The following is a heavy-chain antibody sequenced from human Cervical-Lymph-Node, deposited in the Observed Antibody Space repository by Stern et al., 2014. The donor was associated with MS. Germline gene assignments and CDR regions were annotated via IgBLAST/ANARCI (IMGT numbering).Heavy chain of an antibody. CDR1: GFSLSTSGMC. J-gene: IGHJ4*02. CDR2: IDGDDDK. Sequence: QIPLKESGPALVKPTQTLTLTCTFSGFSLSTSGMCPSWIRQPPGKALGWVALIDGDDDKYCSTSRKARLTISKDTSKNQVVLTMSNMDPVDTATYYWARTHDIDLDYWGQGTLVTVSS. V-gene: IGHV2-70*01. CDR3: ARTHDIDLDY. D-gene: IGHD5-12*01.